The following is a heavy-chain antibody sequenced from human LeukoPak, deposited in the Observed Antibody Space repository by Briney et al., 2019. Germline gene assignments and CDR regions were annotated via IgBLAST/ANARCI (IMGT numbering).Heavy chain of an antibody. V-gene: IGHV4-4*02. D-gene: IGHD3-10*01. Sequence: SETLSLTCAVPGGSISSSNWWIWVRQPPGKGLEWIGEIYHSGTTNYNPSLKSRVTISVDKSKNQFSLKLSSVTAADTAVYYCARDGLNTMVRGKIHYYYMDVWGKGTTVTISS. CDR3: ARDGLNTMVRGKIHYYYMDV. CDR2: IYHSGTT. J-gene: IGHJ6*03. CDR1: GGSISSSNW.